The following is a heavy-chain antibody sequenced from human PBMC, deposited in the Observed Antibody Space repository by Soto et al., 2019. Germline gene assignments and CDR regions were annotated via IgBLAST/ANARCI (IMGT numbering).Heavy chain of an antibody. CDR2: IYYSGST. Sequence: SETLSLTCTVSGGSISSGGYYWSWIRQHPGKGLEWIGYIYYSGSTYYNPSLKSRVTISVDTSKNQFSLKLSSVTAADTAVYYGARAETKAYPYFDDWGQGTLVTVSS. J-gene: IGHJ4*02. CDR3: ARAETKAYPYFDD. CDR1: GGSISSGGYY. V-gene: IGHV4-31*03.